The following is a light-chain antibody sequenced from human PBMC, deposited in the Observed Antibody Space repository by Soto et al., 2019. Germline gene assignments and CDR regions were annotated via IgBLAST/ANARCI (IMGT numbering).Light chain of an antibody. CDR2: EVT. J-gene: IGLJ3*02. Sequence: QSALTQPPSASGSPGQSVTISCTGTSSDVGGYNYVSWYQQYPGRAPKLMIYEVTQRPSGVPDRFSGSKSGNTASLTVSGLQAEAEAEYYLSSYAGSNNFDVVFGGGTELTVL. CDR1: SSDVGGYNY. V-gene: IGLV2-8*01. CDR3: SSYAGSNNFDVV.